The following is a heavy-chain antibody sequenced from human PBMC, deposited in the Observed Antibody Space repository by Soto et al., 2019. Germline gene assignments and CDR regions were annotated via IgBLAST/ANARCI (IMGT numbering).Heavy chain of an antibody. CDR3: ACWGHIVPVTPTDFDH. D-gene: IGHD2-21*02. CDR2: ISPDGGDM. V-gene: IGHV3-74*01. J-gene: IGHJ4*02. Sequence: EVQLVESGGGLVQPGGSPRLSCAASGFTFSSYWMNWVRQTPGKGLMWVSRISPDGGDMSYADSVEGRFTVSRDNAKNTLYLQMNSLRAEDTAMYYCACWGHIVPVTPTDFDHWGQGTLVTVSS. CDR1: GFTFSSYW.